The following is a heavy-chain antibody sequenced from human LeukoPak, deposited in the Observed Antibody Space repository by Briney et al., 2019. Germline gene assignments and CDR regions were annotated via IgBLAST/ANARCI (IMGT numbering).Heavy chain of an antibody. D-gene: IGHD3-22*01. CDR3: ARFSKYFDTSGYYPDY. Sequence: PPETLSLTCTVSGDSISSYYWSWVRQPPGKGLEWIGHIYYTGSTTYNPSLKSRVTISVETSKNQFSLKLSSVTAADTAVYYCARFSKYFDTSGYYPDYWGQGTLVTVSS. CDR2: IYYTGST. J-gene: IGHJ4*02. V-gene: IGHV4-59*01. CDR1: GDSISSYY.